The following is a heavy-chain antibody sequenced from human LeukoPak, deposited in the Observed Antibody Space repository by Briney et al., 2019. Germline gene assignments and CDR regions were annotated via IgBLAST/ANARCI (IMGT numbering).Heavy chain of an antibody. CDR2: IYTSGST. D-gene: IGHD4-17*01. Sequence: SETLSLTCTVSGGSISIYYWSWIRQPAGKGLEWIGHIYTSGSTNYNPSLKSRVTMSVDTSKNQFSLKLSSVTAADTAIYYCTREYGFMTTVFHAFDIWGQGTMVTVSS. V-gene: IGHV4-4*07. CDR1: GGSISIYY. CDR3: TREYGFMTTVFHAFDI. J-gene: IGHJ3*02.